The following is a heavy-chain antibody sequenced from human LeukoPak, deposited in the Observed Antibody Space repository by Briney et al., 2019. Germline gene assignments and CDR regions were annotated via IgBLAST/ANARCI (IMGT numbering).Heavy chain of an antibody. Sequence: VASVKVSCKASGGTFSSYAISWVRQAPGQGLEWMGRIIPILGIANYAQKFQGRVTITADKSTSTAYMELSSLRSEDTAVYYCVGHSSSWSFPPGYFQHWGQGTLVTVSS. CDR2: IIPILGIA. D-gene: IGHD6-13*01. CDR1: GGTFSSYA. J-gene: IGHJ1*01. CDR3: VGHSSSWSFPPGYFQH. V-gene: IGHV1-69*04.